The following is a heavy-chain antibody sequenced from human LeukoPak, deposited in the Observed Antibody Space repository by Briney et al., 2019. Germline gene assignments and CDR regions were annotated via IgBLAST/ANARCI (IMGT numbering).Heavy chain of an antibody. CDR3: ATDAGATDAFDI. CDR1: GYTLTELS. D-gene: IGHD1-26*01. CDR2: FDPEDGET. J-gene: IGHJ3*02. V-gene: IGHV1-24*01. Sequence: ASVKVSCKVSGYTLTELSMHWVRQAPGKGLEWMGGFDPEDGETIYAQKFQGRVTMTEDTSTDTAYMELSSLRSEDTAVYYCATDAGATDAFDIWGQGTMVTVSS.